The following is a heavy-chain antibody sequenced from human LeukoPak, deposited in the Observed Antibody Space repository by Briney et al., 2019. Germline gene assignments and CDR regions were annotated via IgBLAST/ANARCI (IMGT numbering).Heavy chain of an antibody. CDR3: ARTPGDSSGQNWFDP. Sequence: SGPTLVKPTQTLTLTCTFSGFSLSTSGVGVGWIRQPPGKALEWLALIYWDDDKRYSPSLKSRLTITKDTSKNQVVLTMTNMDPVDTATYYCARTPGDSSGQNWFDPWGQGTLVTVSS. CDR1: GFSLSTSGVG. J-gene: IGHJ5*02. CDR2: IYWDDDK. V-gene: IGHV2-5*02. D-gene: IGHD3-22*01.